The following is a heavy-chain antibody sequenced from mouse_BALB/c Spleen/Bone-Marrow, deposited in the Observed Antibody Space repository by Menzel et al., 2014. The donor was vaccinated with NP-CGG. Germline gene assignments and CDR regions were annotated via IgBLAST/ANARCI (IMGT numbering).Heavy chain of an antibody. CDR1: GSNIKDTY. V-gene: IGHV14-3*02. J-gene: IGHJ1*01. CDR3: ARGGSSYGWYFDV. Sequence: VQLQQPGAELVKPGASVKLSCTASGSNIKDTYMHWVKQRPEQGLEWIGRIDPANGNTKYDPKFQGKATITADTSSNTAYLRLSSLTSEDTAVYYCARGGSSYGWYFDVWGAGTTVTVSS. D-gene: IGHD1-1*01. CDR2: IDPANGNT.